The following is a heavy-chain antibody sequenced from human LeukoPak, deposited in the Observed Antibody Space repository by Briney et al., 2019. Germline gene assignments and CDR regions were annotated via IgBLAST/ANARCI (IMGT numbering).Heavy chain of an antibody. Sequence: QAGGSLRLSCAASGFTFSSYGMHWVRQAPGKGLEWVAVISYDGSNKYYADSVKGRFTISRDNAKNTLYLQMNSLRDEDTAVYYCARGGSYGDYVYKPLAPSLRHWGQGTLVTVSS. CDR2: ISYDGSNK. J-gene: IGHJ4*02. V-gene: IGHV3-30*03. D-gene: IGHD4-17*01. CDR3: ARGGSYGDYVYKPLAPSLRH. CDR1: GFTFSSYG.